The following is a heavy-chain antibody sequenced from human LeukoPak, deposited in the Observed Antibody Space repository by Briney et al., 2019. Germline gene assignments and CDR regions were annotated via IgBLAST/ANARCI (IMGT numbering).Heavy chain of an antibody. D-gene: IGHD3-3*01. CDR1: GYTFTGYY. V-gene: IGHV1-2*02. J-gene: IGHJ4*02. Sequence: ASVKVSCKASGYTFTGYYMHWVRQAPGQGLEWMGWINPNSGGTNYPQKFQGRVTMTRDTSISTAYMELSRLRSDDTAVYYCARGAKYYDFWSGIPGYWGQGTLVTVSS. CDR3: ARGAKYYDFWSGIPGY. CDR2: INPNSGGT.